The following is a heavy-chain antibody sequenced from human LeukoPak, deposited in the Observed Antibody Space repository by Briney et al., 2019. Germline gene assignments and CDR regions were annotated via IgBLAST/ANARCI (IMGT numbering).Heavy chain of an antibody. CDR2: IYPGDSDT. Sequence: GESLKISCQGSGYIFTSYWIGWVRQMPGKGPEWMGIIYPGDSDTRYSPSFQGQVTISADKSISTAYLQWSSLKASDTAMYYCARPSKHYDILTGYDYWGQGTLVTVSS. D-gene: IGHD3-9*01. V-gene: IGHV5-51*01. J-gene: IGHJ4*02. CDR3: ARPSKHYDILTGYDY. CDR1: GYIFTSYW.